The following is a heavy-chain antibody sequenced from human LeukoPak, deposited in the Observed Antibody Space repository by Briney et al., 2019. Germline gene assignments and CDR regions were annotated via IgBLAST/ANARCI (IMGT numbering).Heavy chain of an antibody. Sequence: GGSLRLSCAASGFTFSSYWMSWVRQAPEKGLEWVANIKEDGSEKNYVDSVKGRFTISRDNAKNSLYLQINSLRAEDTAVYYCVRSGSDFDYWGQGTLVTVSS. J-gene: IGHJ4*02. CDR2: IKEDGSEK. CDR3: VRSGSDFDY. CDR1: GFTFSSYW. V-gene: IGHV3-7*01.